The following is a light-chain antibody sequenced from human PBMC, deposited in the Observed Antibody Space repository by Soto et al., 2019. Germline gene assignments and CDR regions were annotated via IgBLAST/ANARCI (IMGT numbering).Light chain of an antibody. CDR2: EVS. CDR3: SSYTSSRTLYV. Sequence: QSVLTQPASVSGSPGQSITISCTGTSSDVGGYNYVSWYQQHPGKAPKLMIYEVSNRPSGVSNRFSGSKSGNTASLTISGIQAQDEADYYCSSYTSSRTLYVFGTGTKVTV. J-gene: IGLJ1*01. V-gene: IGLV2-14*01. CDR1: SSDVGGYNY.